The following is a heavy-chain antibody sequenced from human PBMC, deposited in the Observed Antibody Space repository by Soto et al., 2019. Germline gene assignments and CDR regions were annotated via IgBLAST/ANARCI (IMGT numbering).Heavy chain of an antibody. D-gene: IGHD3-3*01. CDR3: ARGPFRSPHYYYGMDV. CDR2: IYYSGST. CDR1: GGSISSGGYY. V-gene: IGHV4-31*03. J-gene: IGHJ6*02. Sequence: QVQLQESGPGLVKPSQTLSLTCTVSGGSISSGGYYWSWIRQHPGKGLEWIGYIYYSGSTYYNPSLKSRVTISVDRSKNQFSLKLSSVTAADTAVYYCARGPFRSPHYYYGMDVWGQGTTVTVSS.